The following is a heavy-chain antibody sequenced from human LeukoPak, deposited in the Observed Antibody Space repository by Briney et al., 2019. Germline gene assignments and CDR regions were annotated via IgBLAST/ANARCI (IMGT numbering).Heavy chain of an antibody. V-gene: IGHV1-18*04. J-gene: IGHJ6*03. Sequence: GASVKVSFKASGDSTNTYGVAWVRQAPGQGLEWIGWISPYSAYTKYADALQGRVTMTTDTSTTTSYMELRSLRSDDTAVYFYANVAKGRYFFYYMDAWGKGTTVTVS. CDR3: ANVAKGRYFFYYMDA. CDR2: ISPYSAYT. CDR1: GDSTNTYG.